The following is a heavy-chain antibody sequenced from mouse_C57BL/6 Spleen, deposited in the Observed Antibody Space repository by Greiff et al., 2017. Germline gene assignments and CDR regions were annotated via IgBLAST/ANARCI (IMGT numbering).Heavy chain of an antibody. CDR1: GFTFSDYG. D-gene: IGHD1-1*01. V-gene: IGHV5-17*01. CDR3: ARVITTVYYFDY. Sequence: EVKLVESGGGLVKPGGSLKLSCAASGFTFSDYGMHWVRQAPEKGLEWVAYISSGSSTIYYADTVKGRFTISRDNAKNTLFLHMTSLRSEDTAMYYCARVITTVYYFDYWGQGTTLTVSS. CDR2: ISSGSSTI. J-gene: IGHJ2*01.